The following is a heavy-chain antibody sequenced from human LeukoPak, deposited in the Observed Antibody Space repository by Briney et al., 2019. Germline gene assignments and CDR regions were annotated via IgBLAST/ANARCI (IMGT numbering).Heavy chain of an antibody. J-gene: IGHJ4*02. CDR2: IGAGGTLT. Sequence: GGSLRLSCTASGFTFSSYAMNWVRQAPGKGLEWVPGIGAGGTLTYYADSVKGRFTISRDNSRNTLYLQMNSLRADDTAVYYCAKGLDYTTYGYYFDYWGQGTLVTVSS. D-gene: IGHD4-11*01. V-gene: IGHV3-23*01. CDR1: GFTFSSYA. CDR3: AKGLDYTTYGYYFDY.